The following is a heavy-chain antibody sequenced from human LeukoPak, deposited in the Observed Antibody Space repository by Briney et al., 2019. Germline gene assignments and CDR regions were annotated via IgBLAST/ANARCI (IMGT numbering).Heavy chain of an antibody. CDR3: ARKISYISVFDY. Sequence: PSETLSLTCTVSGGSISSYYWSWIRQPPGQGLEWIGYISDSGSTNYNPFLKSRITISGDTPGNQVSLKLTSVTAADTAVYYCARKISYISVFDYWGQGTLVTVSS. CDR2: ISDSGST. D-gene: IGHD2-15*01. V-gene: IGHV4-59*01. J-gene: IGHJ4*02. CDR1: GGSISSYY.